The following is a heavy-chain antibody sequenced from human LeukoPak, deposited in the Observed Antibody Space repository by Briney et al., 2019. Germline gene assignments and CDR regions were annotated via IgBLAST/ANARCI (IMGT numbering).Heavy chain of an antibody. D-gene: IGHD1-7*01. CDR1: GFTFSSYS. CDR2: ISSSSSYI. V-gene: IGHV3-21*01. CDR3: ARAHNWKYGTFDY. J-gene: IGHJ4*02. Sequence: PGGSLRLSCAASGFTFSSYSMNWVRQAPGKGLEWVSSISSSSSYIYYADSVKGRFTISRDNAKNSLYLQMNSLRAEDTAVYYCARAHNWKYGTFDYWGQGTLVTVSS.